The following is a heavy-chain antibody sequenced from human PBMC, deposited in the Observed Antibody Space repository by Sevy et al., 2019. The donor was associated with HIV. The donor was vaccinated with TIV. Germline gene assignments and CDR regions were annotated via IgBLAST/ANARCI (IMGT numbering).Heavy chain of an antibody. J-gene: IGHJ6*02. CDR1: GGTFSSYA. Sequence: ASVKVSCKASGGTFSSYAISWVRQAPGQGLEWMGGIIPIFGTANYAQKFQGRVTITADESTSTGYMELSSLRSEDTAVYYCARGVRYDFWSGGFLGYYGMDVWGQGTTVTVSS. V-gene: IGHV1-69*13. CDR3: ARGVRYDFWSGGFLGYYGMDV. CDR2: IIPIFGTA. D-gene: IGHD3-3*01.